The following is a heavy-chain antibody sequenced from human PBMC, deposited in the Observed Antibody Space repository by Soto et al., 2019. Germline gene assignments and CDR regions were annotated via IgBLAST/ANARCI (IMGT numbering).Heavy chain of an antibody. CDR3: ARDRPVDY. V-gene: IGHV3-30-3*01. CDR1: GFTFSSYA. J-gene: IGHJ4*02. Sequence: PGGSLRLSCAASGFTFSSYAMHWVRQAPGKGLEWLAVISYDGSNKYYADSVKGRFSISRDNAKSSLYLQMNNLTHEDTAVYYCARDRPVDYWGQGT. CDR2: ISYDGSNK.